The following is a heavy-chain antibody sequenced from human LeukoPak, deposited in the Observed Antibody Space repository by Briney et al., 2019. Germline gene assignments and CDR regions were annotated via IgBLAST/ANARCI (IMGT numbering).Heavy chain of an antibody. CDR2: IWYDGSNK. Sequence: GGSLRLSCAASGFTFSSYGMHWVRQAPGKGLEWVAVIWYDGSNKYYADSVKGRFTNSRDNSKNTLYLQMNSLRAEDTAVYYCARARGGNPFDYWGQGTLVTVSS. D-gene: IGHD4-23*01. CDR1: GFTFSSYG. V-gene: IGHV3-33*01. J-gene: IGHJ4*02. CDR3: ARARGGNPFDY.